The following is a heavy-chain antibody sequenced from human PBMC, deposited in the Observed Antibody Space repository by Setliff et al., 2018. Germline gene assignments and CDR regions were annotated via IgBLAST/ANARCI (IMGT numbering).Heavy chain of an antibody. J-gene: IGHJ4*02. CDR1: GFTFSNSS. D-gene: IGHD3-22*01. V-gene: IGHV3-64*04. Sequence: PGGSLRLSCAASGFTFSNSSMHWVRQAPGKGLEYVSAISSGSNPIDYADSVKGRFTISRDNSKNTLYLQMNSLRAEDTAVYYCAGGPRWYDSSGYYFRTDNWGQGTLVTVSS. CDR2: ISSGSNPI. CDR3: AGGPRWYDSSGYYFRTDN.